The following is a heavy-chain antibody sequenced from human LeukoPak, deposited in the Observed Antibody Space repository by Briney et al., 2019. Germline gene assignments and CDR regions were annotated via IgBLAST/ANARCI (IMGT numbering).Heavy chain of an antibody. CDR2: ISHSSGTT. Sequence: PGGSLRLSCAGSGFTFNNYAMSWVRQAPGKGLEWVSSISHSSGTTYYADSVKGRFTISRDNSKNTLYLQMNSLRAEDTAVYYCARSPYYYDSSGLYFDYWGQGTLVTVSS. CDR1: GFTFNNYA. CDR3: ARSPYYYDSSGLYFDY. V-gene: IGHV3-23*01. D-gene: IGHD3-22*01. J-gene: IGHJ4*02.